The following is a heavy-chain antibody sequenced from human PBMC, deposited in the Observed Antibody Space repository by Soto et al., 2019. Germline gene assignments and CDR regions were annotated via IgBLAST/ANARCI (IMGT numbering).Heavy chain of an antibody. CDR1: GFTFSSYA. Sequence: EVQLLESGGGLVQPGGSLRLSCAASGFTFSSYAMSWVRQAPGKGLEWVSAISGSGGSTYYADSVKGRFTISRDNSKNTLYLQMNSLRAEDTAVYYCAKVGRITIFGVVHNYFDYRGQGTLVTVSS. V-gene: IGHV3-23*01. J-gene: IGHJ4*02. D-gene: IGHD3-3*01. CDR3: AKVGRITIFGVVHNYFDY. CDR2: ISGSGGST.